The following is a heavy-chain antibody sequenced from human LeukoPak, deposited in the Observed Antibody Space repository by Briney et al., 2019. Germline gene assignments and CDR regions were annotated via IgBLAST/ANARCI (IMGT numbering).Heavy chain of an antibody. Sequence: SETLSLTCTVSGGSISSYYWSWIRQPPGKGLEWIGYIYYSGSTNYNPSLKSRVTISVDTSKNQFSLKLSSVTAADTAVYYCAITDTAVAAANFDYWGQGTLVTVSS. V-gene: IGHV4-59*12. CDR1: GGSISSYY. CDR2: IYYSGST. CDR3: AITDTAVAAANFDY. J-gene: IGHJ4*02. D-gene: IGHD6-13*01.